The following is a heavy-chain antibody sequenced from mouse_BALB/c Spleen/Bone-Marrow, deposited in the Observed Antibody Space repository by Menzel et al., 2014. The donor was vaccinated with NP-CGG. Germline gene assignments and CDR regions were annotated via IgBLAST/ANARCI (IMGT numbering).Heavy chain of an antibody. CDR2: IYPGSGSN. J-gene: IGHJ4*01. CDR3: TRGDLRYAMDY. Sequence: LQQSGSELVRPGASVKLSCKASGYTFTSYWMHWVRQRPGQGLEWIGNIYPGSGSNNCDEKFKSKATLTVDTSSSTAYMQLSSLTSEDSAVYYCTRGDLRYAMDYWGQGTSVTVSS. V-gene: IGHV1S22*01. CDR1: GYTFTSYW. D-gene: IGHD6-1*01.